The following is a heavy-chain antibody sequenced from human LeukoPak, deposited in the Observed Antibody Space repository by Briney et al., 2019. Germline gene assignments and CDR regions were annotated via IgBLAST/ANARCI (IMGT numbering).Heavy chain of an antibody. CDR2: TYYRSNWYN. Sequence: SQTLSLTCAISGDSVSSSSAAWNWIRQSPPRGLEWLGRTYYRSNWYNDYPVSVKSRITINADTSKNLFSLQLNSVTPEDTAIYFCARDPDSSWNLSFDYWGQGTLVTVSS. J-gene: IGHJ4*02. CDR3: ARDPDSSWNLSFDY. V-gene: IGHV6-1*01. CDR1: GDSVSSSSAA. D-gene: IGHD6-13*01.